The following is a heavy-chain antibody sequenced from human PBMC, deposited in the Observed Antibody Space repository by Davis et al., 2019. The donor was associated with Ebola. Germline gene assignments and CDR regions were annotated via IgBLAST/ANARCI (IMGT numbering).Heavy chain of an antibody. CDR2: ISASEGHT. CDR3: ARYCHYTDCSYFDC. V-gene: IGHV3-23*01. D-gene: IGHD2-15*01. J-gene: IGHJ4*02. Sequence: PGGSLRLSCAASGFTFSNYDMSWVRHVPGKGREWVSTISASEGHTHYSDSVRGRFTISRDNSKNTLYLQMNSLRAEDTATYYCARYCHYTDCSYFDCWGQGTMVAVSS. CDR1: GFTFSNYD.